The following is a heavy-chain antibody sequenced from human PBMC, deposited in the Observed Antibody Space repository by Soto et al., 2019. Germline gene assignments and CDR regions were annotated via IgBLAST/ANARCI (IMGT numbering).Heavy chain of an antibody. CDR1: GGSISSGGYY. D-gene: IGHD3-9*01. Sequence: SETLSLTCTVSGGSISSGGYYWSWIRQHPGKGLEWIGYFYYSGSTYYNPSLKSRVTISVDTSKNQFSLKLSSVTAADTAVYYCARYSPSPHYDILTGYYHRNNWFDPWGQGTLVTVSS. V-gene: IGHV4-31*03. J-gene: IGHJ5*02. CDR2: FYYSGST. CDR3: ARYSPSPHYDILTGYYHRNNWFDP.